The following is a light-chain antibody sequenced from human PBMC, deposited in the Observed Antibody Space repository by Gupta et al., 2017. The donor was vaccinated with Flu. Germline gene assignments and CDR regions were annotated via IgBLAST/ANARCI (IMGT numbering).Light chain of an antibody. CDR1: QSVSSY. J-gene: IGKJ5*01. V-gene: IGKV3D-20*01. CDR3: QQYGSSPII. Sequence: EIVLTQSPATLSLSPGERATLSCGASQSVSSYLAWYQQKPGLAPRLLIYDASSRATGIPDRFSGSGSGTDFTLTISRLEPEDFAVYYCQQYGSSPIIFGQGTXLEIK. CDR2: DAS.